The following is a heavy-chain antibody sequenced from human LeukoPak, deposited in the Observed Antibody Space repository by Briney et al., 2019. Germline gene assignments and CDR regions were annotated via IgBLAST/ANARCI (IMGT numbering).Heavy chain of an antibody. Sequence: SETLSLTCTVSGGSISSSSYYWGWIRQPPGKGLEWIGSIYYSGSTYYNPSLKSRVTISVDTSKNQFSLKLSSVTAADTAVYYCARHVSGFAELLLAKTQGYWGQGTLVTVSS. J-gene: IGHJ4*02. CDR3: ARHVSGFAELLLAKTQGY. CDR1: GGSISSSSYY. V-gene: IGHV4-39*01. D-gene: IGHD3-10*01. CDR2: IYYSGST.